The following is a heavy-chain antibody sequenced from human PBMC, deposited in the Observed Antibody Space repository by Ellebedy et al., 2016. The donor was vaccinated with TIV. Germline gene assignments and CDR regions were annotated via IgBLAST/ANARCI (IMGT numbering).Heavy chain of an antibody. D-gene: IGHD5-18*01. CDR2: ISSSGSTI. CDR1: GFTFSDYY. Sequence: GESLKISCAASGFTFSDYYMSWIRQAPGKGLEWVSYISSSGSTIYYADSVKGRFTISRDNAKNSLYLQMNSLRAEDTAVYYCAREGGYSYGSIWYFDLWGRGTLVTVSS. CDR3: AREGGYSYGSIWYFDL. J-gene: IGHJ2*01. V-gene: IGHV3-11*04.